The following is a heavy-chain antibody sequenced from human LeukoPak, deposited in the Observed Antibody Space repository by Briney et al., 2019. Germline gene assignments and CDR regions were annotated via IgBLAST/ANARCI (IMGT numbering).Heavy chain of an antibody. V-gene: IGHV3-23*01. CDR2: TTGSGAGT. D-gene: IGHD4-17*01. Sequence: PGGSLRLSCAASGLTLSAYALVWVRQAPGKGLEWVSATTGSGAGTYYADSVKGRFTISRDNSNNMLYLQMNSLRAEDTALYYCAKDPNGDYVGAFDMWGPGTMVVVSS. CDR3: AKDPNGDYVGAFDM. J-gene: IGHJ3*02. CDR1: GLTLSAYA.